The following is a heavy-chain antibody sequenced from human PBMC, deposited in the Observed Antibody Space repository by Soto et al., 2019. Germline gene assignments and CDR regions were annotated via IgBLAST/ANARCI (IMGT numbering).Heavy chain of an antibody. CDR3: AHSRYCSGGSCSFDY. Sequence: QVQLQESGPGLVKPSETLSLTCTVSGGSISSYYWSWIRQPPGKGLEWIGYIYYSGSTNYNPSLKSRVTISVATSKNQFSLKLSSVTAADTAVYYCAHSRYCSGGSCSFDYWGQGTLVTVSS. D-gene: IGHD2-15*01. V-gene: IGHV4-59*01. CDR1: GGSISSYY. J-gene: IGHJ4*02. CDR2: IYYSGST.